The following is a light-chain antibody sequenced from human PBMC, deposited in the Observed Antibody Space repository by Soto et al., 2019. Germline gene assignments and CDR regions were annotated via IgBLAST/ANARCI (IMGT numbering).Light chain of an antibody. Sequence: IQLTQSPSSLSASLVYRFTITCRASQGINSFLAWYQQKPGKAPKLLIYAASTLQSGVPSRFSGSGSGTDFTLNISGLQPEDFATYYCQQLNAYPPTFGQGTRLEI. V-gene: IGKV1-9*01. CDR3: QQLNAYPPT. CDR1: QGINSF. CDR2: AAS. J-gene: IGKJ5*01.